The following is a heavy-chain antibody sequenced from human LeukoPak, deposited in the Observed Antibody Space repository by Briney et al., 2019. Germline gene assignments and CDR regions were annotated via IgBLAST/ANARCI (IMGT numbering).Heavy chain of an antibody. CDR3: ARVVLINYYYYYMDV. D-gene: IGHD3-10*01. Sequence: SETLSLTCTVSGGSISSSSYYWGWIRQPPGKGLEWIGSIYYSGSTYYNPSLKSRVTVSVDTSKNQFSLKLSSVTAADTAVYYCARVVLINYYYYYMDVWGKGTTVTVSS. CDR1: GGSISSSSYY. V-gene: IGHV4-39*01. J-gene: IGHJ6*03. CDR2: IYYSGST.